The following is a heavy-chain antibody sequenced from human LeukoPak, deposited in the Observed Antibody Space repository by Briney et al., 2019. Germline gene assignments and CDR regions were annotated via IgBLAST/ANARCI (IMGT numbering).Heavy chain of an antibody. Sequence: SETLSLTCAVYGGSFSGDYWSWIRQPPGKGLEWIGEINHIGKTNYNPSLESRVTISEDTSKKQFSLKLSSVTAADTAVYYCARGNRYCSSTSCREYFQYWGQGTLVTVSS. CDR1: GGSFSGDY. CDR2: INHIGKT. J-gene: IGHJ1*01. V-gene: IGHV4-34*01. D-gene: IGHD2-2*01. CDR3: ARGNRYCSSTSCREYFQY.